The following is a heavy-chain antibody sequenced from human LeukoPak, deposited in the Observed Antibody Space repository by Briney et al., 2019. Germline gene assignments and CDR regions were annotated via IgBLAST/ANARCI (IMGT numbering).Heavy chain of an antibody. CDR3: AKDGWGYLDYYGMDV. Sequence: GGSLRLSCAASGFTFSSYAMSWVRQAPGKGLEWVSAISGSGGSTYYADSVKGRFTISRDNSKNTLYLQMNGLRAEDTAVYYCAKDGWGYLDYYGMDVWGQGTTVTVSS. CDR2: ISGSGGST. D-gene: IGHD6-19*01. CDR1: GFTFSSYA. J-gene: IGHJ6*02. V-gene: IGHV3-23*01.